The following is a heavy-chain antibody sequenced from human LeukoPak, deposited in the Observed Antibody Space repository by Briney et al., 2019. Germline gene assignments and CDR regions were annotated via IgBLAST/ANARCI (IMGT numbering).Heavy chain of an antibody. V-gene: IGHV4-4*02. CDR1: GGSISSSNW. CDR3: ARVWELSDAFDI. CDR2: IYHSGST. J-gene: IGHJ3*02. D-gene: IGHD1-26*01. Sequence: PSETLSLTCAVSGGSISSSNWWSWVRQPPGKGLEWIGEIYHSGSTNYNPSLKSRVTISVDKSKNQFSLKLSSVTAADTAVYYCARVWELSDAFDIWGQGQWSPSLQ.